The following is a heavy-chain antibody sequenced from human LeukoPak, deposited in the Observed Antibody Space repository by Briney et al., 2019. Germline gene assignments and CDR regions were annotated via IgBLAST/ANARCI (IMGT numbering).Heavy chain of an antibody. J-gene: IGHJ4*02. Sequence: GGSLRLSCAASGFTFSSYDMNWVRQAPGKGLEWVSCISSGGTTIYYADSVKGRFTISRDNAKNSLYLQMNSLRADDTAVYYCTRGPFDYWGQGTLVTVSS. V-gene: IGHV3-48*03. CDR2: ISSGGTTI. CDR1: GFTFSSYD. CDR3: TRGPFDY.